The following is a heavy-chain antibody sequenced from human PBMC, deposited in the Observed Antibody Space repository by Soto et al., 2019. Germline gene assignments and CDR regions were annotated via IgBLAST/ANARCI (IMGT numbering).Heavy chain of an antibody. V-gene: IGHV3-30-3*01. D-gene: IGHD3-16*02. J-gene: IGHJ4*02. Sequence: GGSLRLSCVASRFSFSSYAMHWIRQSPGRGLEWMAVISSGGTYQSYADSVRGRFTISRDNSNNTLYAQIDNLTTADTGVFYCAREWNYHFDYWSQGTLVTVSS. CDR1: RFSFSSYA. CDR2: ISSGGTYQ. CDR3: AREWNYHFDY.